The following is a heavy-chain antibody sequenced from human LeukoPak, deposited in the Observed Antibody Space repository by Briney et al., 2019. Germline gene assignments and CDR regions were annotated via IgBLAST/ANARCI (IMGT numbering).Heavy chain of an antibody. J-gene: IGHJ4*02. CDR3: ARRHLQIQGIIPYFDC. CDR1: NGSISSNHW. Sequence: PSGTLSLTCAVSNGSISSNHWWSWVRQPPGKGLEWIGGISHSGSTKYNPSLKSRVTISVDKSKNQFSLRLSSVTAADTAVYYCARRHLQIQGIIPYFDCWGQGTLVTVSP. V-gene: IGHV4-4*02. D-gene: IGHD3-10*01. CDR2: ISHSGST.